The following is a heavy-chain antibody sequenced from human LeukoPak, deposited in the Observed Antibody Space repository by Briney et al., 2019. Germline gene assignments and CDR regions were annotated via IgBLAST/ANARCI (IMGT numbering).Heavy chain of an antibody. D-gene: IGHD3-22*01. J-gene: IGHJ4*02. CDR3: ASGRDVYYYDSSGYLPFDY. Sequence: GGSLRLSCAASGFTFSSYAMSWVRQAPGKGLEWVSAISGSGGSTYYADSVKGRFTISRDNAKNSLYLQMNSLRAEDTAVYYCASGRDVYYYDSSGYLPFDYWGQGTLVTVSS. CDR2: ISGSGGST. CDR1: GFTFSSYA. V-gene: IGHV3-23*01.